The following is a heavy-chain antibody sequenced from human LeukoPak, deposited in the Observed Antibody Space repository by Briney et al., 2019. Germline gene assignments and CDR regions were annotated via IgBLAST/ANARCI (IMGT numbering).Heavy chain of an antibody. CDR2: INSNSGGT. D-gene: IGHD4-17*01. CDR1: GYTFTGYY. J-gene: IGHJ4*02. Sequence: ASVKVSCKVSGYTFTGYYMHWVRQAPGQGLGWMGWINSNSGGTNYAQKFQGWVTMTRDTSISTAYMELSRLRSDDTAVYYCARGTTAFVVDYWGQGTLVTVSS. CDR3: ARGTTAFVVDY. V-gene: IGHV1-2*04.